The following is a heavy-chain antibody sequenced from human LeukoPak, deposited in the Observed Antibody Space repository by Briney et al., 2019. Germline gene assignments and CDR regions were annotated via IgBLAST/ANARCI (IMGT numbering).Heavy chain of an antibody. CDR1: SGSISSSSYY. Sequence: PSETLSLTCTVSSGSISSSSYYWGWIRQPPGKGLEWIGSISYSGITYYNPSLKSRVTISVDTSKNQFSLKLSSVTAADTAVYYCARQDPVFDYWGQGTLVTVSS. CDR3: ARQDPVFDY. J-gene: IGHJ4*02. CDR2: ISYSGIT. V-gene: IGHV4-39*01.